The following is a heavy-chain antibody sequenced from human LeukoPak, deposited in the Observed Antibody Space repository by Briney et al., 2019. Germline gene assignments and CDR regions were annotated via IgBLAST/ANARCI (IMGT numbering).Heavy chain of an antibody. CDR1: GGSISSYY. J-gene: IGHJ4*02. V-gene: IGHV4-4*07. Sequence: SETLSLTCTVSGGSISSYYWSWIRQPAGKGLEWIGRIYTSGSTNYNPSLKSRVTMSVDTSKNQFSLKLSSVTAADTAVYYCARMGYYDFWSGYSKYPFDYWGQGTLVTVSS. D-gene: IGHD3-3*01. CDR3: ARMGYYDFWSGYSKYPFDY. CDR2: IYTSGST.